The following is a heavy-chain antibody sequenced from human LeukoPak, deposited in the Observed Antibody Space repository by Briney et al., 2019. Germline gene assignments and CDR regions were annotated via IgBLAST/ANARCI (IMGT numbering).Heavy chain of an antibody. Sequence: GASVKVSCKASGYTFTSYYMRWVRQAPGQGLEWMGIINPSGGSTSYAQKFQGRVTMTRDTSTSTVYMELSSLRSEDTAVYYCAREGRRMGIAAAGLDYWGQGTLVTVSS. V-gene: IGHV1-46*01. CDR1: GYTFTSYY. CDR3: AREGRRMGIAAAGLDY. CDR2: INPSGGST. D-gene: IGHD6-13*01. J-gene: IGHJ4*02.